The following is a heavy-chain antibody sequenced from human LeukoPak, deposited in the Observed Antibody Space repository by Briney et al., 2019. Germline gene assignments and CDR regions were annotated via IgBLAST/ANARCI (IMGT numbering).Heavy chain of an antibody. Sequence: PGGSLRLSCAASGFTFSTYSMNWVRQAPGKGLKWVSSISSSSSYIYYADSVKGRFTISRDNAKNSLYLQMNSLRAEDTAVYYCARDPVSGYESLYFDYWGQGTLVTVSS. J-gene: IGHJ4*02. V-gene: IGHV3-21*01. CDR3: ARDPVSGYESLYFDY. CDR2: ISSSSSYI. CDR1: GFTFSTYS. D-gene: IGHD5-12*01.